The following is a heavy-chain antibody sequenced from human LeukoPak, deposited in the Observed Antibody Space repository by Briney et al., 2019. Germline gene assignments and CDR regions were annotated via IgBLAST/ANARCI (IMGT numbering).Heavy chain of an antibody. CDR2: IYHSGST. V-gene: IGHV4-38-2*02. CDR3: ARTTEEYYGSGKFRRYYSYYYYMDV. J-gene: IGHJ6*03. CDR1: GYSISSGYY. D-gene: IGHD3-10*01. Sequence: PSETLSLTCTVSGYSISSGYYWGWIRQPPGKGLEWIGSIYHSGSTYYNPSLKSRVTISVDTSKNQFSLKLSSVTAADTAVYYCARTTEEYYGSGKFRRYYSYYYYMDVWGKGTTVTVSS.